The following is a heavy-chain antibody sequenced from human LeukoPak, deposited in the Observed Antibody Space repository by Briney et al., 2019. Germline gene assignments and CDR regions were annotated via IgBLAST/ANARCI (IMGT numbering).Heavy chain of an antibody. CDR2: IYSGGST. D-gene: IGHD3-3*01. CDR3: ARGVRGYDFWSGYPPFGDYYYMDV. Sequence: GGSLRLSCAASGFTVSSNYMSWVRQAPGKGLEWVSVIYSGGSTYYADSVKGRFTISRDNSKNTLYLQMNSLRAEDTAVYYCARGVRGYDFWSGYPPFGDYYYMDVWGKGTTVTVSS. J-gene: IGHJ6*03. CDR1: GFTVSSNY. V-gene: IGHV3-53*01.